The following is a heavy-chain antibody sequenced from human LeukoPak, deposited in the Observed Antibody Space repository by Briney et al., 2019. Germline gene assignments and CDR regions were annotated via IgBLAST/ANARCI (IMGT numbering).Heavy chain of an antibody. D-gene: IGHD2-15*01. CDR1: GVSISSSSYY. J-gene: IGHJ4*02. CDR2: IYYSGST. Sequence: SETLSLTCTVSGVSISSSSYYWGWIRQPPGKGLEWIGSIYYSGSTYYNPSLKSRVTISVDTSKNQFSLKLSSVTAADTAVYYCKVVAKLGEDYWGQGTLVTVSS. V-gene: IGHV4-39*01. CDR3: KVVAKLGEDY.